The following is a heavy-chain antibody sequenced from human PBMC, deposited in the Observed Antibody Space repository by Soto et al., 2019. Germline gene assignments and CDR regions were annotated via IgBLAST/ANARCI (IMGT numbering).Heavy chain of an antibody. CDR1: GGSFSGYY. Sequence: SETLSLTCAVYGGSFSGYYWSWIRQPPGKGLEWIGEINHSGSTNYNPSLKSRVTISVDTSKNQFSLKLSSVTAADTAVYYCARYCGGDCYFNWFDPWGQGTLVTVSS. D-gene: IGHD2-21*02. J-gene: IGHJ5*02. CDR3: ARYCGGDCYFNWFDP. CDR2: INHSGST. V-gene: IGHV4-34*01.